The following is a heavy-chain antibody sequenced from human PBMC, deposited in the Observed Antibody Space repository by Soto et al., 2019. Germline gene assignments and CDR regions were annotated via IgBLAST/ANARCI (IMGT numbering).Heavy chain of an antibody. CDR2: IYHSGST. Sequence: SETLSLTCAVSSGSISSSNWWSWVRQPPGKGLEWIGEIYHSGSTNYNPSLKSRVTISVDNSKNQFSLKLSSVTAADTAVYYCAREHIVVVPAAIFLRRDYYYYYMDVWGKGTTVTVSS. CDR1: SGSISSSNW. CDR3: AREHIVVVPAAIFLRRDYYYYYMDV. D-gene: IGHD2-2*01. V-gene: IGHV4-4*02. J-gene: IGHJ6*03.